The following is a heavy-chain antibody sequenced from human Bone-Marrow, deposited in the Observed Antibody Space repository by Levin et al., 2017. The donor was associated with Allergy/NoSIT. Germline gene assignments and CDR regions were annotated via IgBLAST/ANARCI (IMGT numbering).Heavy chain of an antibody. J-gene: IGHJ4*02. V-gene: IGHV4-39*01. D-gene: IGHD2-2*01. CDR2: IYYSGST. CDR1: GDSIGSRAFY. CDR3: AGRFAPSSNWDFDY. Sequence: SQTLSLTCTVSGDSIGSRAFYWGWIRQPPGKGLEWVASIYYSGSTYYNPSLKSRVTVSVDTSKNQFSLKLTSVTAADTAIYYCAGRFAPSSNWDFDYWGPGTLVTVSS.